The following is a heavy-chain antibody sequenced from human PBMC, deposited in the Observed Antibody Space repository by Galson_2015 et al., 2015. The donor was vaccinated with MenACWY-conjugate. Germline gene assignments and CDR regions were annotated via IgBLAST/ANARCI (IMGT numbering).Heavy chain of an antibody. V-gene: IGHV1-69*13. CDR1: GGTFSSYA. J-gene: IGHJ4*02. CDR3: ASKGGLSIAAAGPFDY. CDR2: IIPIFGTA. D-gene: IGHD6-13*01. Sequence: SVKVSCKASGGTFSSYAISWVRQAPGQGLEWMGGIIPIFGTANYAQKFQGRVTITADESTSTAYMELSSLRSEDTAVYYCASKGGLSIAAAGPFDYWGQGTLVTVSS.